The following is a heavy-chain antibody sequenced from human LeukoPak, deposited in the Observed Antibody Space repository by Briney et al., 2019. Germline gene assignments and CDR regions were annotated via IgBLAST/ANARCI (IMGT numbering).Heavy chain of an antibody. CDR3: ARDPLVSGSGSYYSFDY. J-gene: IGHJ4*02. D-gene: IGHD3-10*01. Sequence: GGSLRLSCAASGFTFSSYWMSWVRQAPGKGLEWVANIKQDGSEKYYVDSVKGRFTISRDNAKNSLYLQMNSLRAEDTAVYYCARDPLVSGSGSYYSFDYWGQGTLVTVSS. V-gene: IGHV3-7*01. CDR2: IKQDGSEK. CDR1: GFTFSSYW.